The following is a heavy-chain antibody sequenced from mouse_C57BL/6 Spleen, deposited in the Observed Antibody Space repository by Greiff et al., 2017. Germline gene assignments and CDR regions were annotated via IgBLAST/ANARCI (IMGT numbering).Heavy chain of an antibody. CDR1: GYTFTDYY. CDR3: ARDEGYDGDY. J-gene: IGHJ2*01. CDR2: INPNNGGT. D-gene: IGHD2-2*01. V-gene: IGHV1-26*01. Sequence: EVQLQQSGPELVKPGASVKISCKASGYTFTDYYMNWVKQSHGKSLEWIGDINPNNGGTSYNQKFKGKATLTVDKSSSTAYMELRSLTSEDSAVYYCARDEGYDGDYWGQGTTLTVSS.